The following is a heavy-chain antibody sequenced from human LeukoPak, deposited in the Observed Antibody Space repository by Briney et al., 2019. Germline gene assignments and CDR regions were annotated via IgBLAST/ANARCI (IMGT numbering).Heavy chain of an antibody. V-gene: IGHV1-2*02. D-gene: IGHD3-9*01. Sequence: ASVKVSCKASGYTFTGYYMHWVRQAPGQGLEWMGWINPNSGGTNYAQKFQGRVTMTRDTSISTAYMELSSLRSEDTAVYYCAREAQYYDILTGRAWFDPWGQGTLVTVSS. CDR2: INPNSGGT. J-gene: IGHJ5*02. CDR1: GYTFTGYY. CDR3: AREAQYYDILTGRAWFDP.